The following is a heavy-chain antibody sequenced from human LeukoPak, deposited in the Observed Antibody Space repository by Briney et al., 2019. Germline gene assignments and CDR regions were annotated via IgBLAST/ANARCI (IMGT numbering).Heavy chain of an antibody. V-gene: IGHV3-23*01. CDR2: ISGSGGST. Sequence: GGSLRLPCAASGFTFSSYAMSWVRPAPGKGLEWVSAISGSGGSTYYADSVKGRFTISRDNSKNTLYLQMNSLRAEDTAVYYCAKGPYDDYVPYYYYYMDVWGKGTTVTVSS. J-gene: IGHJ6*03. CDR1: GFTFSSYA. CDR3: AKGPYDDYVPYYYYYMDV. D-gene: IGHD4-17*01.